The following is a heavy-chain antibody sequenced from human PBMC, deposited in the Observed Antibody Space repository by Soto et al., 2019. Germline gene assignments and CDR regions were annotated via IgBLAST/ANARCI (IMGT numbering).Heavy chain of an antibody. J-gene: IGHJ3*02. V-gene: IGHV3-53*04. CDR1: GFTFSSYA. Sequence: GGSLRLSCAASGFTFSSYAMSWVRQAPGKGLEWVSVIYSGGSTYYADSVKGRFTISRHHSKNTLYLQMNSLRAEDAAVYYCARHQYSRGWYPGGFAFDIWGQGTMVTVS. CDR3: ARHQYSRGWYPGGFAFDI. CDR2: IYSGGST. D-gene: IGHD6-19*01.